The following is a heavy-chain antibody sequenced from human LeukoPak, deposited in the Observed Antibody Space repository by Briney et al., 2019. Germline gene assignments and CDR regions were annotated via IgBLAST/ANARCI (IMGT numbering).Heavy chain of an antibody. J-gene: IGHJ4*02. Sequence: SETLSLTYTVSGGSISPYYWSWIRQPPGKGLEWLGYIYYSGNTEYKPSLKSRVAMSVDTSKDQFSLRLSSVTAADTAVYYCARSTGSTMFIDYWGQGTLVTVSS. CDR2: IYYSGNT. CDR1: GGSISPYY. V-gene: IGHV4-59*01. D-gene: IGHD3-10*02. CDR3: ARSTGSTMFIDY.